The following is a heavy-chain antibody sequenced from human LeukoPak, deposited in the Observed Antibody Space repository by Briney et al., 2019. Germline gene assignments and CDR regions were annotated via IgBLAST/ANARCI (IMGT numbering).Heavy chain of an antibody. CDR1: GGSISSGGYY. D-gene: IGHD3-22*01. Sequence: SETLSLTCTVSGGSISSGGYYWSWIRQHPGQGLEWIGYIYYSGSTYYNPSLKSRVTISVDTSKNQFSLKLSSVSAADTAVYYCARSGYYDPHLDYWGQGTLVTVSS. V-gene: IGHV4-31*03. CDR3: ARSGYYDPHLDY. J-gene: IGHJ4*02. CDR2: IYYSGST.